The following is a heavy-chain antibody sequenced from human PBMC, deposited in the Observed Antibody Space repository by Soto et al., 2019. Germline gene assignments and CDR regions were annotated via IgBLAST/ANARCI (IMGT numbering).Heavy chain of an antibody. CDR1: GFTFSSYG. CDR2: ISYDGSNK. V-gene: IGHV3-30*18. D-gene: IGHD6-6*01. Sequence: QTGGSLRLSCAASGFTFSSYGMHWVRQAPGKGLEWVAVISYDGSNKYYADSVKGRFTISRDNSKNTLYLQMNSLRAEDTAVYYCAKQQYSSSSGQDYYYGMDVWGQGTTVTVSS. CDR3: AKQQYSSSSGQDYYYGMDV. J-gene: IGHJ6*02.